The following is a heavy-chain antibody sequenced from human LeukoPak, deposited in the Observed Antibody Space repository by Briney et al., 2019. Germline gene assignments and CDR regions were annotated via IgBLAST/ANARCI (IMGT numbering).Heavy chain of an antibody. D-gene: IGHD3-10*01. CDR1: GFTFSSYE. CDR2: IKGDGTST. V-gene: IGHV3-74*01. CDR3: ARWGLGKGEAFDI. J-gene: IGHJ3*02. Sequence: GGSLRLSCSASGFTFSSYEMNWVRQAPGKGLVWVSRIKGDGTSTSYADSVKGRFTISRDNAKNTVYLQMNGLRAEDTAVYYCARWGLGKGEAFDIWGQGRMVIVSS.